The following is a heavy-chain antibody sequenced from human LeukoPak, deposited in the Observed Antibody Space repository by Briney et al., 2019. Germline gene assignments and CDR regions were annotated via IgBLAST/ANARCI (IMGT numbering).Heavy chain of an antibody. CDR2: ISYDGSNK. V-gene: IGHV3-30*03. Sequence: PGGSLRLSCAASGFTFSSYGMHWVRQAPGKGLEWVAVISYDGSNKYYADSVKGRFTISRDNSKNTLYLQMNSLRDEDTAVYYCARDTGYTGGDGTFDIWGQGTMVTVSS. J-gene: IGHJ3*02. D-gene: IGHD6-13*01. CDR1: GFTFSSYG. CDR3: ARDTGYTGGDGTFDI.